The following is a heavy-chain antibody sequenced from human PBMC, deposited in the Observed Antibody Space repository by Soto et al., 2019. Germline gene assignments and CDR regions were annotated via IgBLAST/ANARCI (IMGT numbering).Heavy chain of an antibody. Sequence: ASVKVSCKASGYTFTGHYMHWVRQAPGQGLEWMGWINPNSGGTNYAQKFQGWVTMTRDTSISTAYMELSRLRSDDTAVYYCAILSVVPAANDAFDIWGQGTMVTV. J-gene: IGHJ3*02. D-gene: IGHD2-2*01. CDR1: GYTFTGHY. CDR2: INPNSGGT. V-gene: IGHV1-2*04. CDR3: AILSVVPAANDAFDI.